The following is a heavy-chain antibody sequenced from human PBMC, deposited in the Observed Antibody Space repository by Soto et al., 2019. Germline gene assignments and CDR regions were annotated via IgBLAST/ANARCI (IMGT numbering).Heavy chain of an antibody. CDR1: GGTFSSYA. V-gene: IGHV1-69*05. D-gene: IGHD1-7*01. Sequence: QVQLVQSGAEVKKPGSSVKVSCKASGGTFSSYAISWVRQAPGQGLEWMGGIIPIFGTANYEQKFQGRVTITSDESTSTAYMELSSLRSEDTAVYYCASQMGVTGTYEQYYGMDVWGQGTTVTVSS. J-gene: IGHJ6*02. CDR2: IIPIFGTA. CDR3: ASQMGVTGTYEQYYGMDV.